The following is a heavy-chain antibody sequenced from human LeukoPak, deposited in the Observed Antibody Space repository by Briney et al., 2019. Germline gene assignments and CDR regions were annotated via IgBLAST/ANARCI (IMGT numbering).Heavy chain of an antibody. J-gene: IGHJ4*02. CDR3: AKDLGYDIFTGGYFDY. Sequence: GGSLRLSCAASGFTFSSYSMNWVRQAPGKGLEWVSSISSSSSYIYYADSVKGRFTISRDNAKNSLYLQMNSLRAEDTAVYYCAKDLGYDIFTGGYFDYWGQGTLVTVSS. CDR1: GFTFSSYS. CDR2: ISSSSSYI. D-gene: IGHD3-9*01. V-gene: IGHV3-21*01.